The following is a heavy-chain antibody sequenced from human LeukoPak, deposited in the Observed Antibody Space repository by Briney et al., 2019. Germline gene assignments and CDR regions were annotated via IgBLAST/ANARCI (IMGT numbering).Heavy chain of an antibody. V-gene: IGHV4-59*01. CDR3: ARVWDSNAFDI. CDR1: GGSISSYY. D-gene: IGHD1-26*01. Sequence: SETLSLTCTVSGGSISSYYWSWLRQPPGKGLEWIGYIYYSGSTNYNPSLKSRVTISVDTSKNQFSLKLSSVTAADTAVYYCARVWDSNAFDIWGQGTMVTVSS. CDR2: IYYSGST. J-gene: IGHJ3*02.